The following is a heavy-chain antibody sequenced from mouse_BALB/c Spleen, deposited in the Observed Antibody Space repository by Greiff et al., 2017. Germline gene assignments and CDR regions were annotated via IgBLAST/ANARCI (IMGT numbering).Heavy chain of an antibody. CDR1: GYSITSGYY. V-gene: IGHV3-6*02. J-gene: IGHJ4*01. CDR2: ISYDGSN. Sequence: EVQRVESGPGLVKPSQSLSLTCSVTGYSITSGYYWNWIRQFPGNKLEWMGYISYDGSNNYNPSLKNRISITRDTSKNQFFLKLNSVTTEDTATYYCARDQGYYGNYYAMDYWGQGTSVTVSS. D-gene: IGHD1-2*01. CDR3: ARDQGYYGNYYAMDY.